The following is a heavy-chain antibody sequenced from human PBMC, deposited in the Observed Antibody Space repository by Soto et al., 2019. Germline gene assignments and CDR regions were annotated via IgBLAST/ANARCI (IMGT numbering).Heavy chain of an antibody. CDR2: IYYSGST. CDR3: ARDRGAPVYYYYGMDV. Sequence: QVQLQESGPGLVKPSETLSLTCTVSGGSVSSGSYYWSWIRQPPGKGLEWIGYIYYSGSTNYNPALKCRVTRSVDTSKNQFSLKLSSGTAADTAVYYCARDRGAPVYYYYGMDVWGQGTTVTVSS. J-gene: IGHJ6*02. CDR1: GGSVSSGSYY. D-gene: IGHD3-16*01. V-gene: IGHV4-61*01.